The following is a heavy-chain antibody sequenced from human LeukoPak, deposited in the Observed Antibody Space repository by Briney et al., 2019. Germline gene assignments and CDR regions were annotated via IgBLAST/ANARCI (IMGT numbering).Heavy chain of an antibody. CDR3: VRTYDRGPRNH. D-gene: IGHD3-3*01. CDR2: ISATTGLT. Sequence: PGGSLRLSCAASGFTFSSYAMNWVRQAPGKGLEWVSTISATTGLTYYADSVKGWFTISRDNSKNTLYLQVNSLRAEDTAVYYCVRTYDRGPRNHWGQGTLVTVSS. CDR1: GFTFSSYA. V-gene: IGHV3-23*01. J-gene: IGHJ5*02.